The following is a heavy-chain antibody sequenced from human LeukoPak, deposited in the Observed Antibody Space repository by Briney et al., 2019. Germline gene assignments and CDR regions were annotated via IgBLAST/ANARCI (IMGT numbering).Heavy chain of an antibody. J-gene: IGHJ6*03. Sequence: PSETLSLTCTVSGGSISSSSYYWGWIRQPPGKGLEWIGSIYYSGSTYYNPSLKSRVTISVDTSKNQFSLKLSSATAADTAVYYCASTPRVVRGVIPYYYYYMDVWGKGTTVTVSS. D-gene: IGHD3-10*01. CDR3: ASTPRVVRGVIPYYYYYMDV. CDR1: GGSISSSSYY. CDR2: IYYSGST. V-gene: IGHV4-39*01.